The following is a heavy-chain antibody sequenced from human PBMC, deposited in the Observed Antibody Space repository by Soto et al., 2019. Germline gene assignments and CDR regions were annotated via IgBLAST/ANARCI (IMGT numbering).Heavy chain of an antibody. D-gene: IGHD3-10*01. CDR1: GFTFSSYA. J-gene: IGHJ6*02. V-gene: IGHV3-30-3*01. CDR2: ISYDGSNK. CDR3: ARDRNYYGSGSYYDYYYYYGMDV. Sequence: GGSLRLSCAASGFTFSSYAMHWVRQAPGKGLEWVAVISYDGSNKYYADSVKGRFTISRDNSKNTLYLQMSSLRAEDTAVYYCARDRNYYGSGSYYDYYYYYGMDVWGQGTTVTVSS.